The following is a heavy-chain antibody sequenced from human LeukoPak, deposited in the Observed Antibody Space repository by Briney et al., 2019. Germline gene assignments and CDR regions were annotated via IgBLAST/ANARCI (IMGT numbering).Heavy chain of an antibody. CDR1: GGTFSSYA. D-gene: IGHD6-6*01. CDR2: IIPIFGTA. J-gene: IGHJ3*02. V-gene: IGHV1-69*13. CDR3: ARVQIAARPGSLGAFDI. Sequence: ASVKVSCKASGGTFSSYAISWVRQAPGQGLEWMGGIIPIFGTANYAQTFQGRVTITADESTSTAYMELNSLGSEDTAVYYCARVQIAARPGSLGAFDIWGQGTMVTVSS.